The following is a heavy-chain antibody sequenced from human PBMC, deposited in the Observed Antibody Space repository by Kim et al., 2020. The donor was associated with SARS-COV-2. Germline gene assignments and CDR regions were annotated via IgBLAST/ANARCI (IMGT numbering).Heavy chain of an antibody. CDR3: ATSAVAGLFDY. Sequence: SETLSLTCTVYGGSISSSSYYWGWIRQPPGKGLEWIGSIYYSGSTYYNPTLKSRVTISVDTSKNQFSLKLSSVTAADTAVYYCATSAVAGLFDYWGQGTLVTVSS. D-gene: IGHD6-19*01. CDR2: IYYSGST. V-gene: IGHV4-39*01. J-gene: IGHJ4*02. CDR1: GGSISSSSYY.